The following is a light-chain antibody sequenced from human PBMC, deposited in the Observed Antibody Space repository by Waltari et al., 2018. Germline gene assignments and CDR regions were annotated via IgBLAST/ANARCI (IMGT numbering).Light chain of an antibody. J-gene: IGLJ2*01. CDR2: EGN. CDR1: SSDAGSYDL. CDR3: SSNAGRGIV. Sequence: QSALTQPASVSGSPGTSITAPCTGASSDAGSYDLVCWYQQHPGKAPKLIIYEGNKRPSGVSNRFSGFKSGNTASLTISGLQAEDEAEYYCSSNAGRGIVFGGGTKLTVL. V-gene: IGLV2-23*01.